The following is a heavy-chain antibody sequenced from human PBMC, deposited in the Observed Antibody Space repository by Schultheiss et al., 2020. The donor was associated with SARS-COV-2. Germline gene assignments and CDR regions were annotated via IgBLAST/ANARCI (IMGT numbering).Heavy chain of an antibody. D-gene: IGHD6-13*01. CDR2: IYYSGST. CDR3: AREAAAAAGGWFDP. V-gene: IGHV4-39*07. CDR1: GGSISSSGYY. J-gene: IGHJ5*02. Sequence: SETLSLTCTVSGGSISSSGYYWGWIRQPPGKGLEWIGSIYYSGSTTYNPSLKGRVSISLDMSKNQFSLKLSSVTAADTAVYYCAREAAAAAGGWFDPWGQGTLVTVSS.